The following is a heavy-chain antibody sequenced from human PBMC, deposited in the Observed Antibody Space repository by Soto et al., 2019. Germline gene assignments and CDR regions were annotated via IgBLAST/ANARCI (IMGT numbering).Heavy chain of an antibody. D-gene: IGHD1-26*01. Sequence: EVQLLESGGGLVQPGGSLRLSCAASGFSFTNFAMSWVRQAPGKGLEWVAGIGASGDITWYADSVKGRLSISRDDAKNSLYLQMNSLRAEDTAVYYCARQILGSSTTFDPWGQGTLVIVSP. CDR2: IGASGDIT. CDR1: GFSFTNFA. V-gene: IGHV3-23*01. CDR3: ARQILGSSTTFDP. J-gene: IGHJ5*02.